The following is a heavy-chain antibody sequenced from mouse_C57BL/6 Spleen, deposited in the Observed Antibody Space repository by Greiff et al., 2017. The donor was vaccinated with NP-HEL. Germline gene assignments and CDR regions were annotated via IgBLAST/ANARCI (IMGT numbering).Heavy chain of an antibody. CDR2: IDPETGGT. CDR3: TRALWYYFDY. V-gene: IGHV1-15*01. CDR1: GYTFTDYE. J-gene: IGHJ2*01. D-gene: IGHD1-1*02. Sequence: VQLQQSGAELVRPGASVTLSCKASGYTFTDYEMHWVKQTPVHGLEWIGAIDPETGGTAYNQKFKGKAILTADKSSSTAYMELRSLTSEDSAVYYCTRALWYYFDYWGKGTTLTVSS.